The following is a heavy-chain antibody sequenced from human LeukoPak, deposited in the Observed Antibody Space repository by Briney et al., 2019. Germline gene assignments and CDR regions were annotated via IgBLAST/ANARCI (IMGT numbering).Heavy chain of an antibody. D-gene: IGHD5-24*01. CDR1: GFTFSSYW. CDR3: ASNRWLHPDAFDI. V-gene: IGHV3-74*01. Sequence: GGSLRLSCAASGFTFSSYWMHWVRQAPGKGLVWVSRINSDGSSTTYADSVKGRFTISRDNSKNTLYLQMNSLRAEDTAVYYCASNRWLHPDAFDIWGQGTMVTVSS. CDR2: INSDGSST. J-gene: IGHJ3*02.